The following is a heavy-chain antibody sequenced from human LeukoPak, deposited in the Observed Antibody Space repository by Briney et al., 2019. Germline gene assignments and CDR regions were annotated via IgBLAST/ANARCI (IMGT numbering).Heavy chain of an antibody. V-gene: IGHV1-2*02. CDR2: INPNGGAT. D-gene: IGHD3-16*01. CDR3: ARDERYSDADHHYPDLGY. Sequence: ASVKVSCKASGYIFTGHYLFWVRQAPGQGLEWMGWINPNGGATRYAQKFQGRVTLTCDTSIRTTYMELSSLTSDDTAVYYCARDERYSDADHHYPDLGYWGQGTLVTVSS. CDR1: GYIFTGHY. J-gene: IGHJ4*02.